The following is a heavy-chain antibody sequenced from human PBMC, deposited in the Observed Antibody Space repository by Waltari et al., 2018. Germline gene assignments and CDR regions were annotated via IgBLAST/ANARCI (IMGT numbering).Heavy chain of an antibody. CDR2: FEPEDGET. J-gene: IGHJ3*02. V-gene: IGHV1-24*01. D-gene: IGHD3-16*02. CDR1: GYTLTELS. CDR3: ATGRTMITFGGVILDAFDI. Sequence: QVQLVQSGAEVKKPGASVKVSCKVSGYTLTELSMHWVRQAPGKGLEWMGGFEPEDGETIYAQKFQGRGTMTEDTSTDTAYMELSSLRSEDTAVYYCATGRTMITFGGVILDAFDIWGQGTMVTVSS.